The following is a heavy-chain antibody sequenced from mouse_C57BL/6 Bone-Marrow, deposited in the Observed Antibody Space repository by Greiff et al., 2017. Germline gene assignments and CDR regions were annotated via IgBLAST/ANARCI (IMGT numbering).Heavy chain of an antibody. CDR1: GFTFSNYW. CDR2: IRLKSDNYAT. CDR3: TGVRRAWFAY. V-gene: IGHV6-3*01. J-gene: IGHJ3*01. Sequence: EVKLMESGGGLVQPGGSMKLSCVASGFTFSNYWMNWVRQSPEKGLEWVAQIRLKSDNYATHYAESVKGRFTISRDDSKSSVYLQMNNLRAEDTGIYYCTGVRRAWFAYWGQGTLVTVSA.